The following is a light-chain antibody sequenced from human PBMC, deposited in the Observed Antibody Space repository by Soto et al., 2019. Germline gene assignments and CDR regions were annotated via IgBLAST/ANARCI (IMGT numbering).Light chain of an antibody. CDR1: KLGDKY. CDR2: EDA. Sequence: SYELTQPPSVSVSPGQTATISCSGDKLGDKYACWYQQKPGQSPVLVIYEDAKRPSGVSNRFSGSKSGNTASLTISGLQAEDEADYYCCSYAGSSTPSYVFGTGTKVTVL. J-gene: IGLJ1*01. CDR3: CSYAGSSTPSYV. V-gene: IGLV3-1*01.